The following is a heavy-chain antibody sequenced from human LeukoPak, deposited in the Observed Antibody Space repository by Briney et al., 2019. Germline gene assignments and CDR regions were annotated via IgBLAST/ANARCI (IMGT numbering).Heavy chain of an antibody. CDR2: VSSSSSYI. D-gene: IGHD5-24*01. V-gene: IGHV3-21*01. CDR3: AKASGDIVETATMGSY. J-gene: IGHJ4*02. Sequence: PGGSLRLSCAASGFSVSSYSMNWVRLAPGEGLGCVSFVSSSSSYIYYADSVKGRFTISRDNAKHSLYMQMNSQRAEDTAVYYCAKASGDIVETATMGSYWGQGTLVTVSS. CDR1: GFSVSSYS.